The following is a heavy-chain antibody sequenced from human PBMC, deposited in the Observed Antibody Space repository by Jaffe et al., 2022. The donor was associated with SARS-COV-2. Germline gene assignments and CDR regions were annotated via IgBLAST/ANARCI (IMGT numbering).Heavy chain of an antibody. V-gene: IGHV4-39*01. CDR1: GGSISSSSYY. CDR3: ARHGVGGSYWALGY. Sequence: QLQLQESGPGLVKPSETLSLTCTVSGGSISSSSYYWGWIRQPPGKGLEWIGSIYYSGSTYYNPSLKSRVTISVDTSKNQFSLKLSSVTAADTAVYYCARHGVGGSYWALGYWGQGTLVTVSS. CDR2: IYYSGST. J-gene: IGHJ4*02. D-gene: IGHD1-26*01.